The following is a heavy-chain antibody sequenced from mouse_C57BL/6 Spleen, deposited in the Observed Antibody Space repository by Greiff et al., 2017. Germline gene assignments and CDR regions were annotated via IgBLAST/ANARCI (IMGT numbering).Heavy chain of an antibody. Sequence: QVQLQQPGAELVMPGASVKLSCKASGYTFTSYWMHWVKQRPGQGLEWIGEIDPSDSYTNYNQKFKGKSTLTVDKSSSTAYMQLSSLTSEDSAVYYCARVNLYGMDDWGQGTSVTVSS. J-gene: IGHJ4*01. D-gene: IGHD1-1*01. CDR2: IDPSDSYT. CDR1: GYTFTSYW. V-gene: IGHV1-69*01. CDR3: ARVNLYGMDD.